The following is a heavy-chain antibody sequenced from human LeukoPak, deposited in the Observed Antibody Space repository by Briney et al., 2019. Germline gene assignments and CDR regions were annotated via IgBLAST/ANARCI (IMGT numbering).Heavy chain of an antibody. V-gene: IGHV4-34*01. CDR3: AAGRITGPDY. Sequence: PSETLSLTCAVYGGSFSGYYWSWIRQPPGKGLEWIGEINHSGSTNYNPSLKSRVTTSVDTSKNQFSLKLSSVTAADTAVYYCAAGRITGPDYWGQGTLVTVSS. J-gene: IGHJ4*02. CDR2: INHSGST. CDR1: GGSFSGYY. D-gene: IGHD1-20*01.